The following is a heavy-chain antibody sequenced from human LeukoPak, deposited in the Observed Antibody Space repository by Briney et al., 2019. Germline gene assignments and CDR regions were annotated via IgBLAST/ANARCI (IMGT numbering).Heavy chain of an antibody. J-gene: IGHJ6*03. CDR3: ARGSPGLRYFDWCLMDV. V-gene: IGHV4-39*07. D-gene: IGHD3-9*01. CDR1: GGSISSSSYY. Sequence: SETLSLTCTVSGGSISSSSYYWGWIRQPPGKGLEWIGSIYYSGSTYYNPSLKSRVTISVDTSKNQFSLKLSAVTAADTAVYYCARGSPGLRYFDWCLMDVWGKGTTVTVSS. CDR2: IYYSGST.